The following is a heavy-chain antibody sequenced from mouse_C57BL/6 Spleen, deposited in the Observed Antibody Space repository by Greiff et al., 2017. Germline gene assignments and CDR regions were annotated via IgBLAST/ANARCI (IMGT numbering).Heavy chain of an antibody. Sequence: VQLQQSGPELVKPGASVKISCKASGYAFSSSWMNWVKQRPGKGLEWIGRIYPGDGDTNYNGKFKGTATLTADKSSSTAYMQLSSLTSEDSAVYFCAPRYAMDYWGQGTSVTVSS. CDR2: IYPGDGDT. V-gene: IGHV1-82*01. CDR3: APRYAMDY. J-gene: IGHJ4*01. CDR1: GYAFSSSW.